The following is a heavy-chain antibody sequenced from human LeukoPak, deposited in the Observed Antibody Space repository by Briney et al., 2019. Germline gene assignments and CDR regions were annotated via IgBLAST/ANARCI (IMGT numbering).Heavy chain of an antibody. D-gene: IGHD2-2*02. CDR3: AKRADIVVVPAAIGDY. V-gene: IGHV3-23*01. Sequence: GGSLRLSCAAPGFTFSTYAMSWVRQAPGKGLGWFSAISVSGGSTYYADSVKGRFTTPRDNSKNTPYLQMSSLRAEDTAVYYCAKRADIVVVPAAIGDYWGQGTLVTVSS. J-gene: IGHJ4*02. CDR2: ISVSGGST. CDR1: GFTFSTYA.